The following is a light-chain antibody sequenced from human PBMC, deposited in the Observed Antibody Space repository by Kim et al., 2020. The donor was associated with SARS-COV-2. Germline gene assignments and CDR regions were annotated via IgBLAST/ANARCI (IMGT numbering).Light chain of an antibody. Sequence: PGERVPLSCRASQSVSSSYLTWYQQKPGQAPRLLIYGASTRATGIPARFSGSGSGTDFTLTISSLQPEDFAVYYCQQDYNLPPAFGQGTKVEIK. CDR1: QSVSSSY. CDR2: GAS. CDR3: QQDYNLPPA. V-gene: IGKV3D-7*01. J-gene: IGKJ1*01.